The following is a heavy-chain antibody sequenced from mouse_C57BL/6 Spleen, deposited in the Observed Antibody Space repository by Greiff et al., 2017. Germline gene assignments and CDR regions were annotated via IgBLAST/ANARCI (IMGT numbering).Heavy chain of an antibody. Sequence: EVKLVESGPELVKPGASVKMSCKASGYTFTDYNMHWVKQSHGKSLEWIGYINPNNGGTSYNQKFKGKATLTVNKSSSTAYMELRSLTSEDSAVYYCARVPYGNYYFDYWGQGTTLTVSS. V-gene: IGHV1-22*01. CDR1: GYTFTDYN. CDR2: INPNNGGT. D-gene: IGHD2-1*01. J-gene: IGHJ2*01. CDR3: ARVPYGNYYFDY.